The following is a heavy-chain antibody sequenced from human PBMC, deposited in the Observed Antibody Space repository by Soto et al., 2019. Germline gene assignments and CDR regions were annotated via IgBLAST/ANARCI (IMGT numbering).Heavy chain of an antibody. Sequence: SVKVSCKASGGTLSSYTISWVRQAPGQGLEWMGRIIPILGIANYAQKFQGRVTITADKSTSTAYMELSSLRSEDTAVYYCAREDRGYSFDYWGQGTLVTVSS. CDR3: AREDRGYSFDY. D-gene: IGHD5-12*01. CDR1: GGTLSSYT. J-gene: IGHJ4*02. CDR2: IIPILGIA. V-gene: IGHV1-69*04.